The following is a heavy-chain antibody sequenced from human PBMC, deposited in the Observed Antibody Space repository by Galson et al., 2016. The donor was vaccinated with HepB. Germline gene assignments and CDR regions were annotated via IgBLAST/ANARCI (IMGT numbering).Heavy chain of an antibody. J-gene: IGHJ4*02. Sequence: SLRLSCATSGFNFSASGMHWGRQAPGKGLEWVAVASYDGNNEYYADSVKGQFAVSRDNSQNTVYLQMNSLRTEDTAVYYCAREPVVPGAAVDFWGQGTLVTVSS. CDR1: GFNFSASG. D-gene: IGHD2-2*01. CDR3: AREPVVPGAAVDF. CDR2: ASYDGNNE. V-gene: IGHV3-30*19.